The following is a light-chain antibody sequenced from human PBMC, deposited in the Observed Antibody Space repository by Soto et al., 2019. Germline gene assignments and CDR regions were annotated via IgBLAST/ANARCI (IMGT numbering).Light chain of an antibody. J-gene: IGKJ1*01. Sequence: DIQMTQSPSTLSASVGDRVTITCRAGQSISTWLAWYQQKPGQAPKLLISAASNLESGVPSRFSGSGSGTDFTLTISSLQAEDVAVYYCQQYYSTPRTFGQGTKVDIK. V-gene: IGKV1-5*01. CDR3: QQYYSTPRT. CDR1: QSISTW. CDR2: AAS.